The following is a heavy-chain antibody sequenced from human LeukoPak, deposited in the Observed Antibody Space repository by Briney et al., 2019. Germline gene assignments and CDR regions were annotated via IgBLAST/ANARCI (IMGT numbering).Heavy chain of an antibody. CDR3: AKDYQDYYYYMDV. V-gene: IGHV3-30*02. CDR2: IRYDGSNK. CDR1: GFTFSSYG. J-gene: IGHJ6*03. D-gene: IGHD2-2*01. Sequence: GGSLRLSCAASGFTFSSYGMHWVRQAPGKGLEWVAFIRYDGSNKYYADSAKGRFTISRDNSKNTLYLQMNSLRAEDTAVYYCAKDYQDYYYYMDVWGKGTRVTVSS.